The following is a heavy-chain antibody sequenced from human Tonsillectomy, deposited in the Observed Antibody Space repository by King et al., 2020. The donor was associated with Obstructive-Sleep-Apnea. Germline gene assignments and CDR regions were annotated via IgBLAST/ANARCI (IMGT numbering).Heavy chain of an antibody. CDR1: GYTFTSYG. Sequence: QLVQSGADMKKPGASVKVSCKASGYTFTSYGISWVRQAPGQGLEWMGWIDGDNGNTHYAEDFQGRVTMTTDSSTNTAYMDLRSLSSYDTAVYYCTRVRSDYYDFWSGPGGGWGQGTLVTVSS. CDR2: IDGDNGNT. V-gene: IGHV1-18*04. J-gene: IGHJ4*02. CDR3: TRVRSDYYDFWSGPGGG. D-gene: IGHD3-3*01.